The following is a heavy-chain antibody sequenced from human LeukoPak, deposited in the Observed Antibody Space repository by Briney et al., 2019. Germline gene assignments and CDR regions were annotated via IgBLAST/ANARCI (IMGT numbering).Heavy chain of an antibody. D-gene: IGHD3-10*01. CDR2: ISSSSSTI. Sequence: GGSLRLSCAASGFTFSSYSMNWVRQAPGKGLEWVSYISSSSSTIYYADSVKGRFTISRDNAKNSLYLQMNSLRAEDTAVYYCARELSYYGSGSPGGWFDPWSQGTLVTVSS. CDR3: ARELSYYGSGSPGGWFDP. V-gene: IGHV3-48*01. CDR1: GFTFSSYS. J-gene: IGHJ5*02.